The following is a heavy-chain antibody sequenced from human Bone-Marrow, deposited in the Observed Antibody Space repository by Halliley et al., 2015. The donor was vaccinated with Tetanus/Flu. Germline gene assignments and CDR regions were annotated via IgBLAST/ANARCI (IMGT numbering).Heavy chain of an antibody. V-gene: IGHV3-11*03. Sequence: GWVSFISSTTRYTKYADSVKGRFTISRDNAKNSVNLQMNSLRADDTAIYYCARGGSSSGLNLWGQGTLVTVSS. CDR3: ARGGSSSGLNL. CDR2: ISSTTRYT. J-gene: IGHJ5*02. D-gene: IGHD6-13*01.